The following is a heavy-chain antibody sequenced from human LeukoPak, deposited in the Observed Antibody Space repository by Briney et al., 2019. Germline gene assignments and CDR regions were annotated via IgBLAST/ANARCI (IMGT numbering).Heavy chain of an antibody. V-gene: IGHV3-48*03. J-gene: IGHJ4*02. CDR2: ISSSGSAV. CDR1: GFTFSSYE. Sequence: GGALRLSCEGSGFTFSSYEMNWVRQAPGKGLDWVSYISSSGSAVLYADSVKGRFTTSRDNDGNSLYLQMDSLRAEDTAVYHCARLGYCTGGACYTLDYWGRGALVTVSS. CDR3: ARLGYCTGGACYTLDY. D-gene: IGHD2-8*02.